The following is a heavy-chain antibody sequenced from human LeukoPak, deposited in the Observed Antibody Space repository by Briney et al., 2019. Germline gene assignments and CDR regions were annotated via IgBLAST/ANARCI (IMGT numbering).Heavy chain of an antibody. J-gene: IGHJ3*02. Sequence: ASVKVSCKASGYSFTSHYMHWVRQAPGQGLEWMGWINPNSGGTNYAQKFQGRVTMTRDTSISTAYMELSRLRSDDTAVYYCARDRTYCSGGSCSPDAFDIWGQGTMVTVSS. CDR1: GYSFTSHY. V-gene: IGHV1-2*02. D-gene: IGHD2-15*01. CDR2: INPNSGGT. CDR3: ARDRTYCSGGSCSPDAFDI.